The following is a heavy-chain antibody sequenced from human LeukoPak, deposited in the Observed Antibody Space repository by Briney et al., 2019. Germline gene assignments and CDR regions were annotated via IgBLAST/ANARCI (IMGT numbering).Heavy chain of an antibody. V-gene: IGHV4-59*01. D-gene: IGHD1-1*01. CDR3: ARPVPSRLGWFDP. J-gene: IGHJ5*02. Sequence: SETLSLTCTVSGDSISSYYWSWIRQPPGKGLEWIGYIYYSGSTNYKPSLKSRVTISVDTSKNQFSLKLSSVTAADTAVYYCARPVPSRLGWFDPWGQGTLVTVSS. CDR1: GDSISSYY. CDR2: IYYSGST.